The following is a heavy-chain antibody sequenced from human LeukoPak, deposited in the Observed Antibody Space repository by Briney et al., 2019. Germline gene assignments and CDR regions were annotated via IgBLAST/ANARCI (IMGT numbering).Heavy chain of an antibody. CDR1: GVSISAYY. CDR2: IYTSGIT. V-gene: IGHV4-4*07. J-gene: IGHJ4*02. Sequence: PSETLSLTCTVSGVSISAYYWTWVRQPAGKGLEWIGRIYTSGITNYNPSLESRLTMSLGTSKNQISLRLSSVTAADTAVYYCARKDGDFWGQGTLVTVSS. CDR3: ARKDGDF.